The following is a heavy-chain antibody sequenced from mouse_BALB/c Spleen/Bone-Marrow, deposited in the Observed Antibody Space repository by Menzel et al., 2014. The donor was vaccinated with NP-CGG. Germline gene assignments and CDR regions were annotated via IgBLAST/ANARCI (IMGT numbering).Heavy chain of an antibody. D-gene: IGHD1-2*01. V-gene: IGHV4-1*02. CDR3: PKLRYYGSFTY. CDR2: INPDSNTI. Sequence: VQLQQSGGGLVQPGGSLKLSCAASGFDFSGFWMSWVRQAPGRGLEWIGEINPDSNTINYSPSLKDKLIISRDNAKNTLYLQMSKMRSKDTALYYCPKLRYYGSFTYWGQGTLVTVSA. CDR1: GFDFSGFW. J-gene: IGHJ3*01.